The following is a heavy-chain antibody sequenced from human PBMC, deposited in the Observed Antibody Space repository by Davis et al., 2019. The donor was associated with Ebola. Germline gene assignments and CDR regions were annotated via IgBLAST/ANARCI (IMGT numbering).Heavy chain of an antibody. Sequence: PGGSLRLSCKDSENSFTTYWIGWVRQMPGKGLEWMGIIYTGDSDTRYSPSFRGQVTISADKSSRTAYLQWSSLKASDTAMYYCASLRRTITGMDDAFDIWGQGTMVTVSS. CDR3: ASLRRTITGMDDAFDI. V-gene: IGHV5-51*01. D-gene: IGHD1-20*01. J-gene: IGHJ3*02. CDR2: IYTGDSDT. CDR1: ENSFTTYW.